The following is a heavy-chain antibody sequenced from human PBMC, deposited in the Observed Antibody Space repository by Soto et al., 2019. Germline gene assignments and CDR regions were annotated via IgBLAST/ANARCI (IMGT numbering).Heavy chain of an antibody. J-gene: IGHJ4*02. CDR1: GGSISSVAHY. V-gene: IGHV4-39*01. Sequence: SETLSLTCTVSGGSISSVAHYWAWVRQPPGKGLEWIGSLYYTGSTYYNPSLKSRAAISIDTSKNQFSLNLMSTTAADTAVYYCVRHAQWIIRAYWGQGSLVPSPQ. CDR3: VRHAQWIIRAY. CDR2: LYYTGST. D-gene: IGHD5-12*01.